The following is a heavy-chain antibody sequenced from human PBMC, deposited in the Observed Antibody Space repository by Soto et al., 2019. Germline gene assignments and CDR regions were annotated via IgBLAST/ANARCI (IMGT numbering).Heavy chain of an antibody. CDR3: ARSVSSWNLREFDS. CDR2: ISAYNGNI. V-gene: IGHV1-18*01. D-gene: IGHD6-13*01. J-gene: IGHJ4*02. Sequence: QVQLVQSGGEVKKPGASVKVSCKASAYTFTNYGIIWVRQAPGHGIEWMGWISAYNGNINYVQKFRGRVTMTTDTATSSAYLEVRSLRSDATAVYYCARSVSSWNLREFDSWGQGTLVTVSS. CDR1: AYTFTNYG.